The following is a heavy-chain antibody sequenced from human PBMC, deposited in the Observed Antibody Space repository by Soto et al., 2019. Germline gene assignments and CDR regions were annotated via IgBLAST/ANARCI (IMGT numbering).Heavy chain of an antibody. D-gene: IGHD3-3*01. CDR2: IIPIFGTA. CDR1: GGTFSSYA. J-gene: IGHJ5*02. V-gene: IGHV1-69*13. Sequence: ASVKVSCKASGGTFSSYAISWVRQAPGQGLEWMGGIIPIFGTANYAQKFQGRVTITEDESTSTAYMELSSLRSEDTAVYYCATGVIFGVVVRWFDPWGQGTLVTVSS. CDR3: ATGVIFGVVVRWFDP.